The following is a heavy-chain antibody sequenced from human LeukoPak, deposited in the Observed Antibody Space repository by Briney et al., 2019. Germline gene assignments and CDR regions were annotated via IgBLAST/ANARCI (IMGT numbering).Heavy chain of an antibody. Sequence: SETLSLTRTVSGDSIRSFYWSWIRQPPGKGLEWIGYIYYSGSTNYNPSLKSRVTLSVDTSKNQLSLELTSVTTADTAVYYCAKGGTPMVADYWGQGTLVTVSS. J-gene: IGHJ4*02. V-gene: IGHV4-59*01. D-gene: IGHD5-18*01. CDR3: AKGGTPMVADY. CDR2: IYYSGST. CDR1: GDSIRSFY.